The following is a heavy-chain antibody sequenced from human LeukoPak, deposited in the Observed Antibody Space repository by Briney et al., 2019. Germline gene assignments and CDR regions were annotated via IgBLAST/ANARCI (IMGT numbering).Heavy chain of an antibody. J-gene: IGHJ4*02. V-gene: IGHV4-59*08. D-gene: IGHD6-13*01. CDR1: GGSISSYY. Sequence: SETLSLTCTVSGGSISSYYWSWIRQPPGKGLEWIGYIYYSGSTNYNPSLKSRVTISVDTSKNQFSLKPSSVTAADTAVYYCARRGAGTIRFDYWGQGTLVTVSS. CDR3: ARRGAGTIRFDY. CDR2: IYYSGST.